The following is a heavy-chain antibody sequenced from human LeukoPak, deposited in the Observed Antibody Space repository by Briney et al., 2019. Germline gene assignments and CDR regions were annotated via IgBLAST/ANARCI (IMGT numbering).Heavy chain of an antibody. D-gene: IGHD3-22*01. CDR1: GFTFSSYS. CDR2: ISTSSSYI. V-gene: IGHV3-21*01. Sequence: GGSLRLSCAASGFTFSSYSMNWVRQAPGKGLEWVSFISTSSSYIHNADSVKGRFTISRDNAENSLYLQMNSLRAEDTAVYYCARDRLYSSGYWFDPWGQGTLVTVSS. J-gene: IGHJ5*02. CDR3: ARDRLYSSGYWFDP.